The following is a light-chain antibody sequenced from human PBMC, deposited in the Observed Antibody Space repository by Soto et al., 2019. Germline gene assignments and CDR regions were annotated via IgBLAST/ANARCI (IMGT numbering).Light chain of an antibody. CDR3: FSYAGSSTYV. CDR1: SSDVGSYNL. J-gene: IGLJ1*01. CDR2: EGS. Sequence: QSVLTQPASVSGSPGQSITISCAGTSSDVGSYNLVSWYQNHPGKAPKLMIYEGSKRPSGVSNRFPGSKSGNTASLTISGLQAADEADYFCFSYAGSSTYVVGTGTKV. V-gene: IGLV2-23*01.